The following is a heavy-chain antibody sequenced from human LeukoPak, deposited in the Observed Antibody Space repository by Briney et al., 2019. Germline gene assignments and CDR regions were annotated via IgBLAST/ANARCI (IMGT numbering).Heavy chain of an antibody. D-gene: IGHD5-24*01. CDR3: AREDHRWLQPQGY. V-gene: IGHV1-69*05. J-gene: IGHJ4*02. CDR1: GGTFSSYA. CDR2: IIPIFGTA. Sequence: ASVKVSCKASGGTFSSYAISWVRQAPGQGLEWMGRIIPIFGTANYAQKFQGRVTITTDESTSTAYMELSSLRSEDTAVYYCAREDHRWLQPQGYWGQGTLVTVSS.